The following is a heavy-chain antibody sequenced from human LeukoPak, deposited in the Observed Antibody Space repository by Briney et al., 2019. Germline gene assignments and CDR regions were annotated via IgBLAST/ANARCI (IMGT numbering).Heavy chain of an antibody. D-gene: IGHD5-18*01. CDR1: GFTFSSYG. J-gene: IGHJ6*03. Sequence: PGGSLRLSCAASGFTFSSYGMHWVRQAPGKGLEWVAFIRYDGSNKYYADSVKGRFTISRDNSKNTLYLQMNSLRAEDTAVYYCARRGPSGYRYMDVWGKGTTVTVSS. CDR2: IRYDGSNK. CDR3: ARRGPSGYRYMDV. V-gene: IGHV3-30*02.